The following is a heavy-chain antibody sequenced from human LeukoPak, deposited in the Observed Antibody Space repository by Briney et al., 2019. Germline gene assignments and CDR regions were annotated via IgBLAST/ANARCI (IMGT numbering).Heavy chain of an antibody. CDR3: VSFYETY. CDR1: GNYW. D-gene: IGHD2/OR15-2a*01. Sequence: PGGSLRLSCAASGNYWMHWVRQAPGKGLVWVSRINSDGSWTSYADSAKGRSTISKDNAKNTVYLQMKSLRAEDTAVYYGVSFYETYWGRGTLVAVSS. V-gene: IGHV3-74*01. CDR2: INSDGSWT. J-gene: IGHJ4*02.